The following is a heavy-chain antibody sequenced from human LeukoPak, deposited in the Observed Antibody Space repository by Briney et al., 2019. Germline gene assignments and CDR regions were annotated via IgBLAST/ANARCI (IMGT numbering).Heavy chain of an antibody. D-gene: IGHD2-21*02. J-gene: IGHJ4*02. V-gene: IGHV4-4*02. CDR2: IYHSGST. Sequence: PSETLSLTCAVSGGSISSSNWWSWVRQPPGKGLEWIGEIYHSGSTNYNPSLKSRVTVSVDKSKNQFSLKLSSVTAADTAVYYCARASHIVVVTAPFFDYWGQGTLVTVSS. CDR1: GGSISSSNW. CDR3: ARASHIVVVTAPFFDY.